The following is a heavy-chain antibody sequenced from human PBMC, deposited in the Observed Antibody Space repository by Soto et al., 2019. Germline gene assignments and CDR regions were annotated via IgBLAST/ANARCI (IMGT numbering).Heavy chain of an antibody. V-gene: IGHV4-59*08. D-gene: IGHD3-10*01. CDR2: IYNSGST. J-gene: IGHJ5*01. Sequence: PSETLSLTCTVSGGSISSYYWSWIRQPPGKGLEWIGYIYNSGSTNYNPSLKSRVTISVDTSKNQFSLKLSSVTAADTAVYCCARYYVSGSYFDSWGQGTLVTVSS. CDR1: GGSISSYY. CDR3: ARYYVSGSYFDS.